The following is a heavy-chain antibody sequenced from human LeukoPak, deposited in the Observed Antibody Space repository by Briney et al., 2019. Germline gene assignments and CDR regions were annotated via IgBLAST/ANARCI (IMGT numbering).Heavy chain of an antibody. D-gene: IGHD3-16*02. CDR2: ISAYNGNT. V-gene: IGHV1-18*01. CDR1: GYTFTSYG. Sequence: GASVKVSCKASGYTFTSYGISWVRQAPGQGLEWMGWISAYNGNTNYAQKLQGRVTMTTDTSTSTAYMELRSLRSDDTAVYYCARFSHDYVWGSYRTDAFDIWGQGTMVTVSS. CDR3: ARFSHDYVWGSYRTDAFDI. J-gene: IGHJ3*02.